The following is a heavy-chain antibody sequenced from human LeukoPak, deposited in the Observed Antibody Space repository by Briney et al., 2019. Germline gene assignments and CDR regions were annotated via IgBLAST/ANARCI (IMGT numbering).Heavy chain of an antibody. D-gene: IGHD2-15*01. Sequence: SETLSLTCTVSGGSITSSGYYWGWIRQPPGKGLEWIGALYYSGTTYYNPSLKSRVTLSVDTSMNQFPLKLSSVTAADTAVYYCARQHTRGVVVALVDYWGQGTLVTVSS. CDR3: ARQHTRGVVVALVDY. V-gene: IGHV4-39*01. J-gene: IGHJ4*02. CDR1: GGSITSSGYY. CDR2: LYYSGTT.